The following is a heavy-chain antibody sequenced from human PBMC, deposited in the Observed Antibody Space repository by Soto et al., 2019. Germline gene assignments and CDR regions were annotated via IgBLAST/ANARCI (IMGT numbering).Heavy chain of an antibody. D-gene: IGHD1-1*01. Sequence: XTLPLPCAVSGGSLSSSNWWSWVLQPPGKGLEWIGEIYHGGSTNYNPSLESRVTISVDKSTNQFSLKLNSVTAADTAVYYCARADTNNWYYFACWGQGTLGTVSS. V-gene: IGHV4-4*02. CDR2: IYHGGST. CDR3: ARADTNNWYYFAC. J-gene: IGHJ4*02. CDR1: GGSLSSSNW.